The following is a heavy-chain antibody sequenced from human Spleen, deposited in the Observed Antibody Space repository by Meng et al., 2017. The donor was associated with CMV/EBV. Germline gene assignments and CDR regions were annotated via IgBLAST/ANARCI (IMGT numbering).Heavy chain of an antibody. CDR2: IFSNDEK. CDR3: ARIAARRGWFDP. Sequence: SGPTLVKPTETLTLTCTVSGFSLINAKVGVSWIRQPPGKALEWLAHIFSNDEKSYSTSLKRRLSIYKDTSRSQVVLTMTNMDPVDTATYYCARIAARRGWFDPWGQGTLVTVSS. J-gene: IGHJ5*02. D-gene: IGHD6-6*01. V-gene: IGHV2-26*01. CDR1: GFSLINAKVG.